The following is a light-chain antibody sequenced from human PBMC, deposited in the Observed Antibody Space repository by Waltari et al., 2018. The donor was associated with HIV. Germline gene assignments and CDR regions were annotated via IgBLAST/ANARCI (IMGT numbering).Light chain of an antibody. CDR2: ETS. V-gene: IGLV7-46*01. CDR3: LLSYSGVRV. CDR1: TGAVTSGPY. J-gene: IGLJ3*02. Sequence: AVVTQQPSLTVSPGGPVTLTCASRTGAVTSGPYPYWFQQKPVQVPRTLIYETSNKHSWTPARFSGSLLGGKAALTLSDAQPEDEADYYCLLSYSGVRVFGGGTKLTVL.